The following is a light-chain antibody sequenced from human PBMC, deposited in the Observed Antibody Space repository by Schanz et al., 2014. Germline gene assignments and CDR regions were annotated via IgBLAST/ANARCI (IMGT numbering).Light chain of an antibody. Sequence: QSALTQPASVSGSPGQSITISCTGTSGDVGTYNLVSWYQQHPGKAPKVMIYEGSKRPSGVSNRFSGSKSGNTASLTISGLQAEDEADYYCCSYTSSSTRVFGGGTKLTVL. J-gene: IGLJ2*01. CDR2: EGS. CDR1: SGDVGTYNL. V-gene: IGLV2-14*02. CDR3: CSYTSSSTRV.